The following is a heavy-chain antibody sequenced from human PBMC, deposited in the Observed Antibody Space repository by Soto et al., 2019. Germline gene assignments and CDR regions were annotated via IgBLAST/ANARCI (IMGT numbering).Heavy chain of an antibody. V-gene: IGHV1-69*05. CDR3: VRSGIVVVPAAKLYGMDY. Sequence: GASVKVSCKASGGTFTSYNISWVRQAPGQGLEWMGGINPNCGTANYAQKFQGRVTMTTDKSITTAYMELSSLTSDDTAVYYCVRSGIVVVPAAKLYGMDYWGQGTPVTVSS. D-gene: IGHD2-2*01. J-gene: IGHJ6*02. CDR1: GGTFTSYN. CDR2: INPNCGTA.